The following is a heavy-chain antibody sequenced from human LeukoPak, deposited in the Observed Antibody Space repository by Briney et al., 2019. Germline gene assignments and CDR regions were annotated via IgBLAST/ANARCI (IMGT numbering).Heavy chain of an antibody. Sequence: ASVKVSCKASGYAFTSYDINWVRQATGQGLEWMGWMNPNSGNTGYAQKFQGRFTLTRETFISTAYIELSSLRSDDTAVYYCVRAMAPLDTFNYQYAMDVWGQGTMVTVSS. J-gene: IGHJ6*02. D-gene: IGHD5-24*01. CDR1: GYAFTSYD. CDR3: VRAMAPLDTFNYQYAMDV. V-gene: IGHV1-8*02. CDR2: MNPNSGNT.